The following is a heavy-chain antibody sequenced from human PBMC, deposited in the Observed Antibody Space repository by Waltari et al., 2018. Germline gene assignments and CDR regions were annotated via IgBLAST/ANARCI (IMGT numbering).Heavy chain of an antibody. V-gene: IGHV4-39*07. D-gene: IGHD5-18*01. CDR1: GGSIRSSSSF. CDR2: IYYSGST. J-gene: IGHJ4*02. CDR3: ARAFGAMANFDY. Sequence: LQLQESGPGLVKPSETLSLTCTVSGGSIRSSSSFWGWLRQPPGKGLEWIGSIYYSGSTYYNPSLKSRVTISVDTSKNQFSLKLSSVTAADTAVYYCARAFGAMANFDYWGQGTLVTVSS.